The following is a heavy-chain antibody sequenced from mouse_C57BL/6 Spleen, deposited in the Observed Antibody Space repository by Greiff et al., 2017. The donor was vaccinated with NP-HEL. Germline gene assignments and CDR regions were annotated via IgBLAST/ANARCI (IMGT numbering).Heavy chain of an antibody. CDR2: IYPGDGDT. CDR3: ARGTAQATPAWFAY. J-gene: IGHJ3*01. D-gene: IGHD3-2*02. CDR1: GYAFSSSW. Sequence: VQLQQSGPELVKPGASVKISCKASGYAFSSSWMNWVKQRPGKGLEWIGRIYPGDGDTNYNGKFKGKATLTADKSSSTAYMQLSSLTSEDSAVSFCARGTAQATPAWFAYWGQGTLVTVSA. V-gene: IGHV1-82*01.